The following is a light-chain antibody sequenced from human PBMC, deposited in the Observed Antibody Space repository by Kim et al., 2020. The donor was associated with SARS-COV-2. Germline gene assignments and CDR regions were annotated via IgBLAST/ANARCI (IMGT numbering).Light chain of an antibody. CDR2: DAS. CDR1: QSITSW. Sequence: SASGGDRVTITCRASQSITSWLAWYQQKPGKAPKLLIYDASSLEGGVPSRFSGSGSGTEFTLTIHSLQPDDFATYYCQQYVSYWSFGQGTKVDIK. J-gene: IGKJ1*01. V-gene: IGKV1-5*01. CDR3: QQYVSYWS.